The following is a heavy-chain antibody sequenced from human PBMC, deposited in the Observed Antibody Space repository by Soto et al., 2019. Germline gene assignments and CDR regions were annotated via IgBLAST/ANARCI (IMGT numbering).Heavy chain of an antibody. V-gene: IGHV1-18*04. CDR3: ARDGSIADRNWFDH. J-gene: IGHJ5*02. Sequence: ASVKGSFKASGYTFTIYGISWFRQSPGQGLEWMGWISAYNGNTNYAQKLQGRVTMTTDTSTSTAYMELRSLRSDGTALYYCARDGSIADRNWFDHWGQGTMVTVSS. CDR1: GYTFTIYG. CDR2: ISAYNGNT. D-gene: IGHD6-6*01.